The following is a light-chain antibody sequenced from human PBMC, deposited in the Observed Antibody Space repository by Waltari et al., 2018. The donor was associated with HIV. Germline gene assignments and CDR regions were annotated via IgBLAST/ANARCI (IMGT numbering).Light chain of an antibody. Sequence: QSVLPQSPSASWTPVQRFTISFSGCTSNVASIYVFSSPQLPGTAPKLLIYRNEQRPSGVPDRFSGSKSGSSASLAVSGLRSEDEADYYCAAWDSSLSGLKWVFGGGTKLTVL. CDR1: TSNVASIY. CDR3: AAWDSSLSGLKWV. V-gene: IGLV1-47*01. J-gene: IGLJ3*02. CDR2: RNE.